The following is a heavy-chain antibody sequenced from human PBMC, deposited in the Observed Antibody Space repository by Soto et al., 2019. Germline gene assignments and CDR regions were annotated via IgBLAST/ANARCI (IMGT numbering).Heavy chain of an antibody. CDR1: GFTFSSYG. Sequence: QVQLVESGGGVVQPGRSLRLSCAASGFTFSSYGMHWVRQAPGKGLEWVAVISYDGSNKYYADSVKGRFTISRDNSKNKLYLQMNSLRAEDTAVYYCAKGRLAVAGTSPCDYWGQGTLVTVSS. CDR3: AKGRLAVAGTSPCDY. J-gene: IGHJ4*02. CDR2: ISYDGSNK. V-gene: IGHV3-30*18. D-gene: IGHD6-19*01.